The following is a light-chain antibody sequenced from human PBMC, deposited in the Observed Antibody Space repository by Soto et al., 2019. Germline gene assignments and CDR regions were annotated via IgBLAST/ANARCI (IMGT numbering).Light chain of an antibody. V-gene: IGKV3-15*01. Sequence: TVMTQSPFTLSVSPGDTATLSCRASQRVSSHLAWYQQKPGQAPRXIIYAASTRATGIPVRFSGSGSETEFTLTIRSLQSEDVALYYCHQYNNWPWTFGQGTKVDIK. J-gene: IGKJ1*01. CDR3: HQYNNWPWT. CDR2: AAS. CDR1: QRVSSH.